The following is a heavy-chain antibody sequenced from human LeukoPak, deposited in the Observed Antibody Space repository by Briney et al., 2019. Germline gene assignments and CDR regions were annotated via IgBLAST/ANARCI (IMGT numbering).Heavy chain of an antibody. J-gene: IGHJ4*02. V-gene: IGHV1-8*01. CDR2: MSPNSGDT. D-gene: IGHD7-27*01. CDR1: GYTFTSYD. Sequence: ASVKVSCKASGYTFTSYDFNWVRQATGQRPEWMRWMSPNSGDTGYAQKFQDRVTMTRNTSISTAYTELSSLRSDDTAVYYCARGPPNWGYDYWGPGTLVTVSS. CDR3: ARGPPNWGYDY.